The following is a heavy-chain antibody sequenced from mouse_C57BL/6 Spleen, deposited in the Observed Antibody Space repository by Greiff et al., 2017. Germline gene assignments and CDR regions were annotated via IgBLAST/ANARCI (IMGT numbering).Heavy chain of an antibody. V-gene: IGHV1-55*01. CDR3: ATPYDYYAMDY. Sequence: VQLQQPGAELVKPGASVKMSCKASGYTFTSYWITWVKQRPGQGLEWIGDIYPGSGSTNYNEKFKSKATLTVDPSSSTAYMQLSSLTSEDSAVYYCATPYDYYAMDYWGQGTSVTVST. CDR2: IYPGSGST. D-gene: IGHD6-5*01. CDR1: GYTFTSYW. J-gene: IGHJ4*01.